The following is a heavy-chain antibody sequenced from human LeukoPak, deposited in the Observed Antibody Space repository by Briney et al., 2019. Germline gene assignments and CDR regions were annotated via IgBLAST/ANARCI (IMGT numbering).Heavy chain of an antibody. V-gene: IGHV3-7*05. CDR2: IKQDGSEV. CDR3: ARDFI. D-gene: IGHD3-10*01. CDR1: GFTFGDYA. J-gene: IGHJ4*02. Sequence: PGGSLRLSCTASGFTFGDYAMSSVRQAPGKGLEWVANIKQDGSEVDYVDSVKGRFTISRDNAKNSLFLQMNSLRAEDTAVYYCARDFIWGQGTLVTVSS.